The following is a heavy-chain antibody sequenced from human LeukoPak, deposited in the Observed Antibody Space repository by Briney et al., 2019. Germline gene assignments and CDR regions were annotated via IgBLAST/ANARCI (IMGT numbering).Heavy chain of an antibody. Sequence: SVKVSCKASGGTFSSYAISWVRQAPGQGLEWMGGIIPIFGTANYAQKFQGRVTITADESTSTAYMELSSLRSEDTAVYYCARGGYDFWSGYFPLPRDYYYYMDVWGKGTTVTVSS. V-gene: IGHV1-69*01. CDR3: ARGGYDFWSGYFPLPRDYYYYMDV. CDR2: IIPIFGTA. CDR1: GGTFSSYA. J-gene: IGHJ6*03. D-gene: IGHD3-3*01.